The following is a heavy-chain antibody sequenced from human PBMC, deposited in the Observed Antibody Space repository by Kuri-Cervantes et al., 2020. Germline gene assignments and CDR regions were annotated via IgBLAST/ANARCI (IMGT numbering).Heavy chain of an antibody. CDR1: GGSFSGYY. CDR2: INHSGST. J-gene: IGHJ5*02. V-gene: IGHV4-34*01. Sequence: SETLSLTCAVYGGSFSGYYWSWIRQPPGKGLEWIGEINHSGSTNYNPSLKSRVTISVDTSNNEFSLKVTSVTAADTAVYYCASSRPYSGGKVWVDLDLWGQGSLVTVSS. CDR3: ASSRPYSGGKVWVDLDL. D-gene: IGHD5-12*01.